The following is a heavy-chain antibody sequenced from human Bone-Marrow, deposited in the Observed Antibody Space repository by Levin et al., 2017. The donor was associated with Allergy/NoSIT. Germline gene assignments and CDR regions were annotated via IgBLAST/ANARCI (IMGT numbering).Heavy chain of an antibody. D-gene: IGHD3-3*01. V-gene: IGHV3-23*01. CDR1: GFTFSSYA. J-gene: IGHJ4*02. Sequence: GGSLRLSCAASGFTFSSYAMSWVRQAPGKGLEWVSAISGSGGSTYYADSVKGRFTISRDNSKNTLYLQMNSLRAEDTAVYYCAKAPYYDFWSGYPEYYFDYWGQGTLVTVSS. CDR2: ISGSGGST. CDR3: AKAPYYDFWSGYPEYYFDY.